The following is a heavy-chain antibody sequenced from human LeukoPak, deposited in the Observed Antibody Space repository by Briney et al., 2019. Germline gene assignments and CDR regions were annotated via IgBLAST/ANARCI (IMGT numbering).Heavy chain of an antibody. CDR3: AREPSMERGYSYGPDY. V-gene: IGHV1-2*02. D-gene: IGHD5-18*01. J-gene: IGHJ4*02. CDR2: INPNSGGT. CDR1: GYTFTGYY. Sequence: GASVKVSCKASGYTFTGYYMHWVRQAPGQGLEWMGWINPNSGGTNYAQKFQDRVTMTRDTSISTAYMELSRLRSDDTAVYYCAREPSMERGYSYGPDYWGQGTLVTVSS.